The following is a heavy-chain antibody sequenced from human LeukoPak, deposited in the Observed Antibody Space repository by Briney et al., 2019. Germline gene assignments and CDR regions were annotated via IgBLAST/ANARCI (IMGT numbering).Heavy chain of an antibody. Sequence: SETLSLTCTVSGGSISTYYWSWIRQPPGKGLEWIGFIHYNDNTKYNPSLESRVTISVDTSKNQFSLKLSSVTAADTAVYYCARDPYCSGGSCYDAFDIWGPGTMVTVSS. CDR3: ARDPYCSGGSCYDAFDI. V-gene: IGHV4-59*12. CDR2: IHYNDNT. CDR1: GGSISTYY. D-gene: IGHD2-15*01. J-gene: IGHJ3*02.